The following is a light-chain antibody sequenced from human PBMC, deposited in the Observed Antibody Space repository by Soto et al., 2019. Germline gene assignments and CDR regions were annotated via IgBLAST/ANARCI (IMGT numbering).Light chain of an antibody. CDR3: CSIAGSSFYV. V-gene: IGLV2-23*02. J-gene: IGLJ1*01. Sequence: QSALTQPASVSGSPGQSITISCTGTSSDVGSYNLVSWYQQHPGKAPKLMIYEVSKRPSGVSNRFSGSKSGNTASLTISGLQAVDETDYYCCSIAGSSFYVFLTGTKVTVL. CDR2: EVS. CDR1: SSDVGSYNL.